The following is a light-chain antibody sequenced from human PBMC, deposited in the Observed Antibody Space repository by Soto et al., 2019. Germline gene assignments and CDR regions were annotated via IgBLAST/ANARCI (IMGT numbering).Light chain of an antibody. J-gene: IGKJ1*01. Sequence: DIQMTQSPSTLSASVGDRVTITCRASQTINSWLAWYQQKPGEAPKLLIHDASSLKSGVPSRFSGSGPGTEFTLTISSLQPDDFETYYCQQYNSYSWTFGQGTNVEIK. CDR3: QQYNSYSWT. CDR2: DAS. CDR1: QTINSW. V-gene: IGKV1-5*01.